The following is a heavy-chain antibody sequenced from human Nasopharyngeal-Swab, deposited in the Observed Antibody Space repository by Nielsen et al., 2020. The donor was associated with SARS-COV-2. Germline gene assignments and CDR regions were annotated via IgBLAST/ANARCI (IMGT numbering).Heavy chain of an antibody. CDR2: ISSSSTYI. V-gene: IGHV3-21*01. CDR3: ARSPYYDFWGGYYTRFDY. J-gene: IGHJ4*02. D-gene: IGHD3-3*01. Sequence: VRQMPGKGLEWVSSISSSSTYIYYADSVKGRFTVSRDNAKNSLYLQMSSLRTEDAAVYYCARSPYYDFWGGYYTRFDYWGRGTLVTVSS.